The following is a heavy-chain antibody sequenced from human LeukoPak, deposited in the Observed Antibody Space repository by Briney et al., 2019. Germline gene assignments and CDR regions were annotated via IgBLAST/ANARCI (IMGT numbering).Heavy chain of an antibody. V-gene: IGHV3-64D*06. CDR3: VKRRGGVTTYFDY. D-gene: IGHD3-16*01. Sequence: GSXRLSCSASGFTFSSYAMHWVRQAPGKGLEYVSAISSNGGSTYYADSVKGRFTISRDNSKNTLYLQMSSLRAEDTAVYYCVKRRGGVTTYFDYWGQGTLVTVSS. J-gene: IGHJ4*02. CDR1: GFTFSSYA. CDR2: ISSNGGST.